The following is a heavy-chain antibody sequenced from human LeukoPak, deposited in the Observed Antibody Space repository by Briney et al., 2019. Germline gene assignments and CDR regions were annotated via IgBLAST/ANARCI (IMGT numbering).Heavy chain of an antibody. D-gene: IGHD5-12*01. J-gene: IGHJ3*02. CDR3: AKDSWVYSGYGFHDAFDI. CDR2: IGSSSSSI. Sequence: SGGSLRLSCAASGFTFNTYSMNWVRQAPGKGLEWVSSIGSSSSSIYYADSVKGRFTISRDNAKNSLYLQMNSLRAEDTALYYCAKDSWVYSGYGFHDAFDIWGQGTMVTVSS. V-gene: IGHV3-21*04. CDR1: GFTFNTYS.